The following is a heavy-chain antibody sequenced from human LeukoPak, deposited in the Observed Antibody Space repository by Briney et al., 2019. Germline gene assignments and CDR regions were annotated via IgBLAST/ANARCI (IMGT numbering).Heavy chain of an antibody. D-gene: IGHD1-26*01. J-gene: IGHJ3*02. Sequence: ASVKVSCKASGGTFSSYAISWVRQAPGQGLEWMGRIIPILGIANYAQKFQGRVTITADKSTSTAYMELSSLRSGDTAVYYCARLVGASPPDAFDIWGQGTMVTVSS. CDR3: ARLVGASPPDAFDI. CDR1: GGTFSSYA. V-gene: IGHV1-69*04. CDR2: IIPILGIA.